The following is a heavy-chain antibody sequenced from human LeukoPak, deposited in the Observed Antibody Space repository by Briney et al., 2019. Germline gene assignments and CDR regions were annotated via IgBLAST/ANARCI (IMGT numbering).Heavy chain of an antibody. CDR1: GYTFTGYG. V-gene: IGHV1-8*03. CDR2: MNPNSGNT. Sequence: ASVKVSCKASGYTFTGYGINWVRQATGQGLEWMGYMNPNSGNTGYAQKFQDRVTITSDTSISTAYMELSSLRSDDTAVYYCAREGLDYWGQGTLVTVSS. J-gene: IGHJ4*02. CDR3: AREGLDY.